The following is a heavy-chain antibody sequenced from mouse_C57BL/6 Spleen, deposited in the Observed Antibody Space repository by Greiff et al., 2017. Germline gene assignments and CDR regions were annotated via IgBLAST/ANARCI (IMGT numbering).Heavy chain of an antibody. J-gene: IGHJ3*01. CDR3: ARNWDYGSSSWFAY. CDR2: IWSGGST. V-gene: IGHV2-2*01. CDR1: GFSLTSYG. Sequence: VKVEESGPGLVQPSQSLSITCTVSGFSLTSYGVHWVRQSPGKGLEWLGVIWSGGSTDYNAAFISRLSISKDNSKSQVFFKMNSLQADDTAIYYCARNWDYGSSSWFAYWGQGTLVTVSA. D-gene: IGHD1-2*01.